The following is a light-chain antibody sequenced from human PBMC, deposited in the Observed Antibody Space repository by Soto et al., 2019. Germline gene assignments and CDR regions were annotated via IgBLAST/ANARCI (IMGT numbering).Light chain of an antibody. CDR2: AAS. CDR3: QKYYSVPFT. J-gene: IGKJ3*01. CDR1: QAIRNN. Sequence: DIQMTQSPLSLSASAGDKVTITCRASQAIRNNLAWYQQKPGKVPTLLIYAASTLQSGVPSRFSGSGSGTDFTLTFSSLQPEDVATDYCQKYYSVPFTFGPGTKVEIK. V-gene: IGKV1-27*01.